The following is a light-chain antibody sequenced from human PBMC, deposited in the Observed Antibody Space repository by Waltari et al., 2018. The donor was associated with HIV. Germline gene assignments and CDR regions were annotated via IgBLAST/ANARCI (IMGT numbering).Light chain of an antibody. CDR3: QQYTDYPLT. CDR1: QSIYSR. V-gene: IGKV1-5*03. Sequence: DVQMTQSPSTLSLDVGDRVPITCRASQSIYSRLAWYQQKLGKAPKLLIYEASTLERVVPSRFSGIGSGTEFTLTISSLQTEDFATYYCQQYTDYPLTFGGGTKVEIK. J-gene: IGKJ4*01. CDR2: EAS.